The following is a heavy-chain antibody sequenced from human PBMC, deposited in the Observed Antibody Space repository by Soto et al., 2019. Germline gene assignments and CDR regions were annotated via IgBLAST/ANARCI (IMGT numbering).Heavy chain of an antibody. V-gene: IGHV3-53*04. CDR2: MYSGGTT. Sequence: EVQLVESGGGLVQPGGSLRLSCAASGFTVSSNYMSWVRQAPGKGLEWVSFMYSGGTTHYADSVRGRFTISRHNSKNTVYLEMNSLRAEDTALHYCARHLRLVGFGEFDLWGRGTLVTVSS. CDR3: ARHLRLVGFGEFDL. D-gene: IGHD3-10*01. J-gene: IGHJ2*01. CDR1: GFTVSSNY.